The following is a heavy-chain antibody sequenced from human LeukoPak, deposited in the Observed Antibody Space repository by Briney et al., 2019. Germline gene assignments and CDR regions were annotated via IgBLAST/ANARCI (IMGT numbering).Heavy chain of an antibody. Sequence: PGGSQRLSCAASGFTFSSYEMNWVRQAPGKGLEWVSYISGSGSTIYYADSVKGRFTISRDNAKNSLYLQMNSLRAGDTAVYYCAGETGPRYCSGGSCYQGVWGQGTTVTVSS. V-gene: IGHV3-48*03. CDR2: ISGSGSTI. CDR1: GFTFSSYE. D-gene: IGHD2-15*01. J-gene: IGHJ6*02. CDR3: AGETGPRYCSGGSCYQGV.